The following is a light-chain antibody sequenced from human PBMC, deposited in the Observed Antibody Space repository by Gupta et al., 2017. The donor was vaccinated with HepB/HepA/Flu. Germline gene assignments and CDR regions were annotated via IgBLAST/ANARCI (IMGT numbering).Light chain of an antibody. CDR3: QQDGSSRPIT. CDR1: QSVSSNY. V-gene: IGKV3-20*01. Sequence: EIVLTQSPGTLSLSPGERATLNCRTSQSVSSNYLAWYQQTPGQAPRLLIYGASSRATGIPDRFSGSGYGTDFTLTISRREPEDFAVYYCQQDGSSRPITFGPGTKVDLK. CDR2: GAS. J-gene: IGKJ3*01.